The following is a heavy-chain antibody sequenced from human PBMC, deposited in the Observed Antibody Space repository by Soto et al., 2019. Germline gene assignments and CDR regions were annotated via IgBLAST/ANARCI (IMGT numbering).Heavy chain of an antibody. CDR1: GDSISSNTSY. J-gene: IGHJ5*02. CDR2: ISYSGTT. Sequence: QVQLQESGPGLVKPSQTLSLTCTVSGDSISSNTSYWSWIRQPPGEGLEWIGFISYSGTTSYSPSLKSRVAISLDTSKNQFSLSLSSVTATDTAVYYCARGRGYSYGLDPWGQGTLVTVSS. CDR3: ARGRGYSYGLDP. V-gene: IGHV4-30-4*01. D-gene: IGHD5-18*01.